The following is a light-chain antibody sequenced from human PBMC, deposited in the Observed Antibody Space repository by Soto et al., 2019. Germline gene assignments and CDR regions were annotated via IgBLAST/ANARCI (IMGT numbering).Light chain of an antibody. V-gene: IGLV1-40*01. J-gene: IGLJ2*01. Sequence: QSVLTQPPSVSGAPGERVTISCTGNSSNIGAAYDVHWYQHILGTAPKLLIYGNSNRPSGVPDRFSASKSGTSASLAITGLQAEDEADYYCQSFDTSVSVVFGGGTKLTVL. CDR2: GNS. CDR3: QSFDTSVSVV. CDR1: SSNIGAAYD.